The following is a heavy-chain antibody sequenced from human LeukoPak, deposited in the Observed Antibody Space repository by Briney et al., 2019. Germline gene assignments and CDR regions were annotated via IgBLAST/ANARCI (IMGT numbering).Heavy chain of an antibody. J-gene: IGHJ5*02. CDR3: AKDLDSSGRPDP. CDR1: GFTFSSYG. V-gene: IGHV3-33*06. Sequence: GGSLRLSFAASGFTFSSYGMHWVRQAPGKGLEWVAVIWYDGSNKYYADSVKGRFTISRDNSKNTLYLQMNSPRAEDTAVYYCAKDLDSSGRPDPWGQGTLVTVSS. CDR2: IWYDGSNK. D-gene: IGHD6-19*01.